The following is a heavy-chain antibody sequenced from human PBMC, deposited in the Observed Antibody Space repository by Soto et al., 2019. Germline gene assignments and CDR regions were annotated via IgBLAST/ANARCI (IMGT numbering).Heavy chain of an antibody. CDR3: AKDGSARSFQH. J-gene: IGHJ1*01. D-gene: IGHD1-26*01. CDR2: LDSGGST. V-gene: IGHV3-53*01. CDR1: GFIVSSNY. Sequence: GGSLRLSCVASGFIVSSNYMSWVRQAPGKGLEWVSLLDSGGSTFYADSVKGRFTISRDNSKNTLYLQMSSLRAEDTAVYFCAKDGSARSFQHWGQGTLVTVSS.